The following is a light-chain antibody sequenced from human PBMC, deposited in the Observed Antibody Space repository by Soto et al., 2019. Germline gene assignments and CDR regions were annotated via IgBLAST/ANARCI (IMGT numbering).Light chain of an antibody. J-gene: IGKJ2*01. CDR2: AAS. CDR3: QQYETYLRT. Sequence: DIQFTQSPSFVSASVGDRVTITCRASQGISSYLAWYQQKPGKAPKLLIFAASTLQSGVPSRFSGSGSGTEFTLTISSLQPDDSATYYCQQYETYLRTFGQGTRLE. V-gene: IGKV1-9*01. CDR1: QGISSY.